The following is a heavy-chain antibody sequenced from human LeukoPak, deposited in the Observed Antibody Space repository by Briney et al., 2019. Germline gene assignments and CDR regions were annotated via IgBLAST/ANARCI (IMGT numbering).Heavy chain of an antibody. CDR3: VKDLLDFNGYYHQFNAFDI. CDR2: IFYSGST. V-gene: IGHV4-39*02. Sequence: SETLSLTCTVSGGSISSSSYYWGWIRQPPGKGLEWIGSIFYSGSTYYSPSLKSRVTISLDTSRNQFSLRLTSVTAADSAVYYCVKDLLDFNGYYHQFNAFDIWGQGTMVTVSS. J-gene: IGHJ3*02. CDR1: GGSISSSSYY. D-gene: IGHD3-22*01.